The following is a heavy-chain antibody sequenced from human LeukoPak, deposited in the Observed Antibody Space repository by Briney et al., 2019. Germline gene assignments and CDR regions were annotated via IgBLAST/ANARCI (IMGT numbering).Heavy chain of an antibody. CDR3: ARVRSGYSYGYYYYYGMDV. V-gene: IGHV4-31*03. CDR1: GGSISSGGYY. Sequence: SETLSLTCTVSGGSISSGGYYWSWIRQHPGKGLEWIGYIYYSGSTYYNPSLKSRVTISVDTSKNQFSLKLSSVTAADTAVYYCARVRSGYSYGYYYYYGMDVWGQGTTVTVSS. D-gene: IGHD5-18*01. J-gene: IGHJ6*02. CDR2: IYYSGST.